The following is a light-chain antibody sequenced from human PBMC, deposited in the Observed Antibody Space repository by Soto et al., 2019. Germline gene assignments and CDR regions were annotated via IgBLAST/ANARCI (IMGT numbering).Light chain of an antibody. CDR2: AAS. Sequence: DIQMTQSPSLLSASLGDRVTIACRASRNVEKWLAWYHQKPGKAPRLLIYAASNLESGVPSRFGGSGSGTEFTLTIYSLQPDDVGIYYCQQYYSFWTFGQGTTLEIK. J-gene: IGKJ1*01. CDR1: RNVEKW. V-gene: IGKV1-5*03. CDR3: QQYYSFWT.